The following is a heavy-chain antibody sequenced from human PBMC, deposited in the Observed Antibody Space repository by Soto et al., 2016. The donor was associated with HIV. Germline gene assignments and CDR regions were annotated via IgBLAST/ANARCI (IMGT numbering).Heavy chain of an antibody. CDR3: ARDSGSHSPPFHL. J-gene: IGHJ3*01. V-gene: IGHV4-61*02. D-gene: IGHD1-26*01. CDR1: GGSISSGTYY. Sequence: LLEESGPRLVKPSETLSLTCTVSGGSISSGTYYWTWIRQPAGKGLEWIGHIYTSGNTNYNPSLKSRVSISVDPSKNQFSLKLSSVTAADTALYYCARDSGSHSPPFHLWSQGTMVTVSS. CDR2: IYTSGNT.